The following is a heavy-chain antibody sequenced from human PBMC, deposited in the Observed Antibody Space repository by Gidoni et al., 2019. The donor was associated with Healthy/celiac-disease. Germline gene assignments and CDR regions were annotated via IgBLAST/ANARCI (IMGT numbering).Heavy chain of an antibody. CDR1: VYSFTSDW. D-gene: IGHD3-10*01. CDR3: ARSMVRGVISYYGMDV. J-gene: IGHJ6*02. Sequence: EVQLVQSGAEVKKPGESLKIPCTGSVYSFTSDWIGLVRQMPGEGLEWMGISYPGDSDTRYSPSFQGQVTISADKSISTAYLQWSSLKASDTAMYYCARSMVRGVISYYGMDVWGQGTTVTVSS. CDR2: SYPGDSDT. V-gene: IGHV5-51*01.